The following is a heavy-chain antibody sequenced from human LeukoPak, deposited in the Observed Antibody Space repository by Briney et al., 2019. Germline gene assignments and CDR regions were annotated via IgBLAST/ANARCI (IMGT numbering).Heavy chain of an antibody. J-gene: IGHJ6*02. CDR2: TYYRSQWFN. D-gene: IGHD3-10*01. CDR1: GDSVSSNSVG. Sequence: SQTLSLTCAISGDSVSSNSVGWNWIRQSPSRGLEWLGRTYYRSQWFNDYAVSVKTRIIISPDTSKNQFSLQLESVTPEDTAVYYCAKAKVRGVTNYYYYGMDVWGQGTTVTVSS. CDR3: AKAKVRGVTNYYYYGMDV. V-gene: IGHV6-1*01.